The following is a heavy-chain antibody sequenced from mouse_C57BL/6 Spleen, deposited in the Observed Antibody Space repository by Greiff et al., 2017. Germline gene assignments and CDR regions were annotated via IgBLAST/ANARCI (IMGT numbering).Heavy chain of an antibody. CDR2: IYPSDSET. CDR1: GYTFTSYW. D-gene: IGHD2-4*01. CDR3: ARGGLRRFDY. J-gene: IGHJ2*01. Sequence: QVQLQQPGAELVRPGSSVKLSCKASGYTFTSYWMDWVKQRPGQGLEWIGNIYPSDSETHYNQKFKDKATLTVDKSSSTAYMQLSSLTSEDSAVYYFARGGLRRFDYWGQGTTLTVSS. V-gene: IGHV1-61*01.